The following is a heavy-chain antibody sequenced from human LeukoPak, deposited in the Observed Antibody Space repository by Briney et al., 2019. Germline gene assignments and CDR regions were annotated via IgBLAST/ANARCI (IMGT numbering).Heavy chain of an antibody. CDR2: MNPNSGNT. Sequence: ASVKVSCKASGYTFTSYDINWVRQATGQGLEWMGWMNPNSGNTGYAQKFQGRVTMTRNTSISTAYMELSSLRSEDTVVYYCARGQHSSSWYSYYYYYYGMDVWGQGTTVTVSS. CDR1: GYTFTSYD. CDR3: ARGQHSSSWYSYYYYYYGMDV. V-gene: IGHV1-8*01. J-gene: IGHJ6*02. D-gene: IGHD6-13*01.